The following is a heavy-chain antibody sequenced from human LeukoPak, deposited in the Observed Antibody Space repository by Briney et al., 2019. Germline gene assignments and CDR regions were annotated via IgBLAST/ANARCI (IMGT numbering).Heavy chain of an antibody. D-gene: IGHD4-23*01. Sequence: SETLSLTCTVSGGSISGSSYYWGWIRQPPGKGLEWIGSIYYSGSTYYNPSLKSRVTLSVDTSKNQFSLKMSSVAAADTGVYYCASSANYGGNSGYFDCWGQGTLVTVSS. V-gene: IGHV4-39*01. CDR2: IYYSGST. CDR3: ASSANYGGNSGYFDC. CDR1: GGSISGSSYY. J-gene: IGHJ4*02.